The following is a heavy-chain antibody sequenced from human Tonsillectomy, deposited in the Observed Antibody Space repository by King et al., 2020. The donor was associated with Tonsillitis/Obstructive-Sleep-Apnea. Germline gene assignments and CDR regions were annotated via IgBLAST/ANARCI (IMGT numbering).Heavy chain of an antibody. CDR2: IYYSGST. CDR1: GGAISSGGYY. Sequence: VQLQESGPGLVKPSQTLSLTCTVSGGAISSGGYYWSWSRQHPGKGLEWIVYIYYSGSTYYNPSLKSRFTISVDTSQKQFALKLSSVTAADTAVYYCARDIPWIPNCSSTSCPPEGFDPWGQGTLVTVSS. V-gene: IGHV4-31*03. J-gene: IGHJ5*02. CDR3: ARDIPWIPNCSSTSCPPEGFDP. D-gene: IGHD2-2*01.